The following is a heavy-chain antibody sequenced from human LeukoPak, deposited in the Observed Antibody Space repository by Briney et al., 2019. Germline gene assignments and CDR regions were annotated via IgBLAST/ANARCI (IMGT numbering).Heavy chain of an antibody. V-gene: IGHV1-18*01. CDR2: ISAYNGNT. CDR3: ARVGSGWYYYYYYMTS. Sequence: ASVKVSCKASGYTFTSYGISWVRQAPGQGLEWMGWISAYNGNTNYAQKLQGRVTMTTDTSTSTAYMELRSLRSDDTAVYYCARVGSGWYYYYYYMTSGAKGPRSPSP. CDR1: GYTFTSYG. J-gene: IGHJ6*03. D-gene: IGHD6-19*01.